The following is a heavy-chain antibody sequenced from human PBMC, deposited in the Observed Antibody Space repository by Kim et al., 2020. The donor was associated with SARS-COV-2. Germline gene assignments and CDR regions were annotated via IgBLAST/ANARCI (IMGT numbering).Heavy chain of an antibody. J-gene: IGHJ3*02. D-gene: IGHD6-19*01. CDR1: GFTFSSNA. CDR3: AKGYKKWLGRSSFDI. CDR2: ICGDGSGK. Sequence: GGSLRLSCAASGFTFSSNAMHWVRQAPGKGLEWVSVICGDGSGKYYADSVKGRFTISRDNSKNTLYLQMNSLRAEDTAVYYCAKGYKKWLGRSSFDIWGQGTLVTVSS. V-gene: IGHV3-30*04.